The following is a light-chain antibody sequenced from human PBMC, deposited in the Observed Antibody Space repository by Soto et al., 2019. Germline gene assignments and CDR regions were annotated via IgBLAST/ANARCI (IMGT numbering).Light chain of an antibody. CDR1: QSVSSN. CDR2: GAS. Sequence: EIVMTQSPATLSVSPWERATLSCRASQSVSSNLAWYQQKPGQAPRLLIYGASTRATGIPARFSGSGSGTEFTLTISSLQSEDFAVYYCQQYNNWPLGTFGQGTKVDIK. J-gene: IGKJ1*01. V-gene: IGKV3-15*01. CDR3: QQYNNWPLGT.